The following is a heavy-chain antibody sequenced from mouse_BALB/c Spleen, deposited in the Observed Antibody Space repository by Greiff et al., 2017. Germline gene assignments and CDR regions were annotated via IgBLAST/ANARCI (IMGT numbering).Heavy chain of an antibody. CDR2: IYPGSGST. CDR3: ARNGNYAFDY. V-gene: IGHV1S22*01. J-gene: IGHJ2*01. CDR1: GYTFTSYW. D-gene: IGHD2-1*01. Sequence: LQQPGSELVRPGASVKLSCKASGYTFTSYWMHWVKQRHGQGLEWIGNIYPGSGSTNYDEKLKSKGTLTVDTSSSTAYMHLSSLTSEDSAVYYCARNGNYAFDYWGQGTTLTVSS.